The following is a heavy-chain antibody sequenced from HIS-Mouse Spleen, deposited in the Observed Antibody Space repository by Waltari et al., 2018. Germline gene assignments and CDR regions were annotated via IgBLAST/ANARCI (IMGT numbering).Heavy chain of an antibody. Sequence: QLQLQESGPGLVKPSETLSLTCTVSRGSISSSSYYWGWIRQTPGKGLEWIGSIYYSGRTYYNPSLKSRVTISVDTSKNQFSLKLSSVTAADTAVYYCAREIPYSSSWYDWYFDLWGRGTLVTVSS. V-gene: IGHV4-39*07. CDR1: RGSISSSSYY. CDR2: IYYSGRT. D-gene: IGHD6-13*01. J-gene: IGHJ2*01. CDR3: AREIPYSSSWYDWYFDL.